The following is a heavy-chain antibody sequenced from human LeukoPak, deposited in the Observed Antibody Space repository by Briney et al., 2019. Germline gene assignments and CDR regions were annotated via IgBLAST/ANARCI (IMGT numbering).Heavy chain of an antibody. CDR2: ISSSSSYI. D-gene: IGHD3-10*01. CDR3: ASLDIWSLPYYGMDV. CDR1: GFTFSSYS. V-gene: IGHV3-21*01. J-gene: IGHJ6*02. Sequence: GGSLRLSCAASGFTFSSYSMTWVRQAPGKGLEWVSSISSSSSYIYYADSVKGRFTISRDNAKNSLYLQMNSLRAEDTAVYYCASLDIWSLPYYGMDVWGQGTTVTVSS.